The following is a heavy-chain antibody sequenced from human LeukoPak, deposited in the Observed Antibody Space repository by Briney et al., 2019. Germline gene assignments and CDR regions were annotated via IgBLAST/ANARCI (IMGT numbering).Heavy chain of an antibody. CDR3: AKGAKTYYYGSGSYRRDNWFDP. CDR2: IRNDGSNK. Sequence: PGGSLRLSCAASGFTFSSYGMHWVRQAPGKGLEWVAFIRNDGSNKYYADSVKGRFTISRDNSKNMLYLQMNSLRAEDTAVYYCAKGAKTYYYGSGSYRRDNWFDPWGQGTLVTVSS. D-gene: IGHD3-10*01. CDR1: GFTFSSYG. J-gene: IGHJ5*02. V-gene: IGHV3-30*02.